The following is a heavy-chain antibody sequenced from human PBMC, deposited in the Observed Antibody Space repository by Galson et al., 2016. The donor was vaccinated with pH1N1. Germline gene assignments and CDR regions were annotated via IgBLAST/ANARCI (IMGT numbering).Heavy chain of an antibody. V-gene: IGHV1-69*05. CDR3: ARPRTGYYVGMDAFDV. Sequence: SVKVSCKVSGVTFSSSSISWVRQAPGQGLEWMGGVIAIFRTTSFAQRFKDRVTITTDESTTTAFMELNSLKSDDTAIYYCARPRTGYYVGMDAFDVWGQGTRVTVSS. CDR2: VIAIFRTT. CDR1: GVTFSSSS. J-gene: IGHJ3*01. D-gene: IGHD3/OR15-3a*01.